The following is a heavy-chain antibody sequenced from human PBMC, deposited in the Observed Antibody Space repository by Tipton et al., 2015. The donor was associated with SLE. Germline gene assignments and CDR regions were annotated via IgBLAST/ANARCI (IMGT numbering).Heavy chain of an antibody. CDR2: INHSGST. CDR3: AREGYSYGSHYYYYMDV. Sequence: TLSLTCAVYGGSFSGYYWSWIRQPPGKGLEWIGEINHSGSTNYNPSLKSRVTISVDTSKNQFSLKLSSVTAADTAVYYCAREGYSYGSHYYYYMDVWGKGTTVTVSS. CDR1: GGSFSGYY. V-gene: IGHV4-34*01. J-gene: IGHJ6*03. D-gene: IGHD5-18*01.